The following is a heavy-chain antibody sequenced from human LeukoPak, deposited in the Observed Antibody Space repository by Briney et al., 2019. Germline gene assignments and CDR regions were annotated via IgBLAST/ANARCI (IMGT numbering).Heavy chain of an antibody. J-gene: IGHJ6*02. Sequence: TLSLTCTVSGGSISSGGYSWSWIRQPPGQGLEWIGYIYHSGSTYYNPSLKGRVTISVDRSKIQFSLELTSVTAADTAVYYCARGDSYAYGPYSYYYPMDVWGHGTTVTVSS. V-gene: IGHV4-30-2*01. CDR2: IYHSGST. D-gene: IGHD2-21*01. CDR3: ARGDSYAYGPYSYYYPMDV. CDR1: GGSISSGGYS.